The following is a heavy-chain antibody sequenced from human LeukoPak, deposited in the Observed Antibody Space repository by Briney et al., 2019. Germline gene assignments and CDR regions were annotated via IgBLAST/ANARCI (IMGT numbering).Heavy chain of an antibody. D-gene: IGHD6-6*01. CDR1: GFTLRNYA. V-gene: IGHV3-23*01. CDR3: AKDRPNGFDY. Sequence: HPGGSLRLSCAASGFTLRNYAMSWVRQAPGKGLVWISAADGTGAATYYADSVRGRFTVSRDNSKNTLYLQMNSLRDDDTAVYYCAKDRPNGFDYWGQGTLVTVSS. CDR2: ADGTGAAT. J-gene: IGHJ4*02.